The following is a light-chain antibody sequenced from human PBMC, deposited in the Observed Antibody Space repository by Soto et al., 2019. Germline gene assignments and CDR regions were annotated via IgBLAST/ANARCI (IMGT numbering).Light chain of an antibody. J-gene: IGKJ4*01. CDR2: GTS. V-gene: IGKV3-20*01. Sequence: EIVLTQSPGTLSLSPGERVTLSCRASQSISNNHLAWYQQKPGQAPRLLIHGTSNRATGIPDRFSGSGSGTDFTLTFSRLEPEDCAVYYCEYYGNSIIFGGGTKVDIK. CDR1: QSISNNH. CDR3: EYYGNSII.